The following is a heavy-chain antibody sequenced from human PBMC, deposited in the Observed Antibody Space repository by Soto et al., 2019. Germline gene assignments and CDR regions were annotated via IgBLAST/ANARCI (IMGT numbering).Heavy chain of an antibody. CDR1: GFTFSTYS. CDR3: ARDSGYDAATLEY. CDR2: ISGSSSSI. V-gene: IGHV3-21*01. J-gene: IGHJ4*02. Sequence: EVQLVESGGGLVKPGGSLRLSCAASGFTFSTYSMYWVRQAPGKGLEWVSSISGSSSSIYYVDSLKGRFTISRDNAKNSRYLQMNSLRAEDTAVYFCARDSGYDAATLEYWGQGTLVTVSS. D-gene: IGHD5-12*01.